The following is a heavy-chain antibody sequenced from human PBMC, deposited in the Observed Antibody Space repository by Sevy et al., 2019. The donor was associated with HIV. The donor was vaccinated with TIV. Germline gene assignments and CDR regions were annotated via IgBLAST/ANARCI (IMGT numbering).Heavy chain of an antibody. CDR1: GFTFSDYY. CDR3: ARDHPGIYSSSWYLDY. Sequence: GGSLRLSCAASGFTFSDYYMNWIRQAPGKGLEWVSYISGSGTSRHYANLVKGRFTISRDNAKNSRYLEMISLRVEDTAVYYCARDHPGIYSSSWYLDYWGQGILVTVSS. D-gene: IGHD6-13*01. J-gene: IGHJ4*02. CDR2: ISGSGTSR. V-gene: IGHV3-11*01.